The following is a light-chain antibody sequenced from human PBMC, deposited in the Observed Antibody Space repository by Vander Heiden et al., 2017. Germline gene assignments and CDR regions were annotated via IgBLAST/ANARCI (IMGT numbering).Light chain of an antibody. V-gene: IGKV1-27*01. CDR2: GAS. CDR3: QKYNSDPRT. J-gene: IGKJ3*01. Sequence: DIQMTQSPSSLSASVGDRVTLTCRASHGINNSLAWYQQKPGKTPHLLIFGASTLQSGVPSRFSGNGSGTDFTLTISSLQPEDVATYYCQKYNSDPRTFGHGTKVDIK. CDR1: HGINNS.